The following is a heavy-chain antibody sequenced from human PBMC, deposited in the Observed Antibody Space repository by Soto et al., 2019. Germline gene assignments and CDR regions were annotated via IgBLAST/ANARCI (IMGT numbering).Heavy chain of an antibody. Sequence: GSLRLFSAASGFTFSSYAMILFRQAPGKGLEGVSAISGSGGSTYYADSVKGRFTISRDNSKNTLYLKMNSLRAEDTAVYYCASGDFDWYCFDYWGQGTLVTVSS. J-gene: IGHJ4*02. D-gene: IGHD3-9*01. CDR2: ISGSGGST. CDR1: GFTFSSYA. V-gene: IGHV3-23*01. CDR3: ASGDFDWYCFDY.